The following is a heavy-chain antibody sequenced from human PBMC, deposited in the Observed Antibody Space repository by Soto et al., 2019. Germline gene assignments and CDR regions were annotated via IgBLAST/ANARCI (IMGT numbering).Heavy chain of an antibody. CDR3: AREVDMAGLSWGLDP. V-gene: IGHV4-4*07. CDR2: IYSNGNT. CDR1: GGSISSYY. J-gene: IGHJ5*02. Sequence: SETLSLTCTVAGGSISSYYWSWIRQPAGKGLEWIGRIYSNGNTNYNPSLKSRVTMSVDMSTNQLSLNLSSVTAADTAVYHCAREVDMAGLSWGLDPWGQGTPVTVSS. D-gene: IGHD6-19*01.